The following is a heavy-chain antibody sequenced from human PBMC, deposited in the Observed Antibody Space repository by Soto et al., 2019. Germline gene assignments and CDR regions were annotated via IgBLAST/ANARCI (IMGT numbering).Heavy chain of an antibody. CDR2: IYPADSDT. CDR1: GYSFTSYW. CDR3: ARQLDSSGYYWAI. Sequence: PGESLKISCKGSGYSFTSYWIGWVRQMPGKGLEWMGIIYPADSDTRYSPSFQGQVTISADKSISTAYLQWSSLKASDTAMYYCARQLDSSGYYWAIWGQGTMVTVSS. V-gene: IGHV5-51*01. J-gene: IGHJ3*02. D-gene: IGHD3-22*01.